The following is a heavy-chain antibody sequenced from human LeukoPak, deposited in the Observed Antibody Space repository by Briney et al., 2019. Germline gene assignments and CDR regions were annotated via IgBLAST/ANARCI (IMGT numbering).Heavy chain of an antibody. CDR2: IKQDGSEK. CDR1: GFTFSSYW. D-gene: IGHD5-12*01. Sequence: PGGSLRLSCAASGFTFSSYWMSWVRQAPGKGLEWVANIKQDGSEKYYVDSVKGRFTISRDNAKNSLYLQMNSLRAEDTAVYYCARVGSGYDWESDYYYYYMDVWGKGTTVTVSS. J-gene: IGHJ6*03. CDR3: ARVGSGYDWESDYYYYYMDV. V-gene: IGHV3-7*01.